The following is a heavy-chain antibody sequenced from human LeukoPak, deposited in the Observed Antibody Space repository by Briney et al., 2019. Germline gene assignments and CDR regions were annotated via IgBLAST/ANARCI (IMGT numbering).Heavy chain of an antibody. CDR1: GFTFNSYA. V-gene: IGHV3-23*01. J-gene: IGHJ6*04. CDR2: ISGSGGST. Sequence: GGSLRLSCAASGFTFNSYAMSWVRQAPGKGLEWVSLISGSGGSTYYADSVKGRFTISRDNSKNTLYLQMGSLRAEDMAVYYCARRFAAQLAFVDVWGKGTTVTISS. D-gene: IGHD3-3*02. CDR3: ARRFAAQLAFVDV.